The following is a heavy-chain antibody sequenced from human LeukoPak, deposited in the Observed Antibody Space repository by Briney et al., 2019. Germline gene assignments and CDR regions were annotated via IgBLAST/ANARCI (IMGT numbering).Heavy chain of an antibody. CDR1: GGSISSYY. D-gene: IGHD6-13*01. V-gene: IGHV4-4*07. CDR2: IYTSGST. CDR3: AAARAHRYYYYMDV. J-gene: IGHJ6*03. Sequence: PSETLSLTCTVSGGSISSYYWSWIRQPAGKGLEWIGRIYTSGSTNYNPSLKSRVTMSVDTSKNQFSLKLSSVTAADTAVYYCAAARAHRYYYYMDVWGKGTTVTVSS.